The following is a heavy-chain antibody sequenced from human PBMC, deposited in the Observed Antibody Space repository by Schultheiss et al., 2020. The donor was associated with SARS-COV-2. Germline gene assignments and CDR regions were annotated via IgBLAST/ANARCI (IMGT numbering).Heavy chain of an antibody. Sequence: GGSLRLSCAASGFTFSSYWMHWVRQAPGKGLVWVSRINSDGSSTSYADSVKGRFTISRDNAKNTLYLQMNSLRAEDTAVYYCARDAYDSSGYYSSDAFDIWGQGTTVTVSS. CDR1: GFTFSSYW. CDR3: ARDAYDSSGYYSSDAFDI. J-gene: IGHJ3*02. D-gene: IGHD3-22*01. V-gene: IGHV3-74*01. CDR2: INSDGSST.